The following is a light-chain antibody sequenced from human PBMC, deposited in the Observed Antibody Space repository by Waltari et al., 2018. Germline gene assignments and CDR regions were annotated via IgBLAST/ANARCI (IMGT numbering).Light chain of an antibody. CDR3: QQFNTGYS. V-gene: IGKV3-15*01. J-gene: IGKJ2*01. CDR1: RAIARN. Sequence: EIVMPQSPATLSVSPGGGATLSCRASRAIARNVAWYQQRPGQPLRLLIFDAATRATGIPERFSGSWSGPEFTLTISSLQSEDSAVYFCQQFNTGYSFGQGTKLEI. CDR2: DAA.